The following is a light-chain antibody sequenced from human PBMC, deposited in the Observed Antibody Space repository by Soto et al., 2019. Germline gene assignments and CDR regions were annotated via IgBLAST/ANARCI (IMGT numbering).Light chain of an antibody. CDR3: CSYAGSYTYV. J-gene: IGLJ1*01. CDR2: DVS. V-gene: IGLV2-11*01. CDR1: SSDVGGYNY. Sequence: QSALNQPRSVAGSPGQSVTISCTGTSSDVGGYNYVSWYQQHPGKAPKLMIDDVSKRPSGVPDRFSGSQSGNTASLTISGLQAEDEADYYCCSYAGSYTYVFGTGTKLTVL.